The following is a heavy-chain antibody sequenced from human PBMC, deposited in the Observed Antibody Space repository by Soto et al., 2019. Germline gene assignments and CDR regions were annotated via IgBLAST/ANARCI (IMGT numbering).Heavy chain of an antibody. V-gene: IGHV3-7*05. CDR3: ARVGYCSGGSCYNGYYYYGMDV. CDR1: GFTFSSYW. J-gene: IGHJ6*02. CDR2: IKQDGSEK. D-gene: IGHD2-15*01. Sequence: GGALRLSCAASGFTFSSYWMSWVRQAPGKGLEWVANIKQDGSEKYYVDSVKGRFTISRDNAKNSLYLQMNSLRAEDTAVYYCARVGYCSGGSCYNGYYYYGMDVWGQAPTVTVSS.